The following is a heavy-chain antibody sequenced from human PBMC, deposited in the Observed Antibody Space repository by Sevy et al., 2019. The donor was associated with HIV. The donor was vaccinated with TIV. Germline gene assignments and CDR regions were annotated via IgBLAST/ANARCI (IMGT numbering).Heavy chain of an antibody. J-gene: IGHJ4*02. V-gene: IGHV3-15*01. Sequence: GGSLRLSCAASGFTFSNAWMSWVRQAPGKGLEWVGRIKSKTDGGTTDYAAPVKGRFTIEREDSKNTLYLQMSSLETEDTAIYYCTADSKERGLSALLDYWGQGTLVTVSS. CDR2: IKSKTDGGTT. CDR3: TADSKERGLSALLDY. D-gene: IGHD1-1*01. CDR1: GFTFSNAW.